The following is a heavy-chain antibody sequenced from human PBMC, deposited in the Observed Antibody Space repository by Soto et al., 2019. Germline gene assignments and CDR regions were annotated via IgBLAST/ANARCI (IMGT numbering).Heavy chain of an antibody. J-gene: IGHJ5*02. D-gene: IGHD2-2*01. CDR1: GFTFSSCG. Sequence: GGSLRLSCAASGFTFSSCGMHWVRQAPGKGLEWVAVIWYDGSNKYYADSVKGRFTISRDNSKNTLYLQMNSLRAEDTAVYYCARDPTSAALGFWFDPWGQGTLVTVSS. CDR2: IWYDGSNK. V-gene: IGHV3-33*01. CDR3: ARDPTSAALGFWFDP.